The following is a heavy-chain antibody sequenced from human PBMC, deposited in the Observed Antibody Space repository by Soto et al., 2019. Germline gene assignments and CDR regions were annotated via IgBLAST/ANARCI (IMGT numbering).Heavy chain of an antibody. V-gene: IGHV3-13*05. J-gene: IGHJ6*02. CDR3: ARGGLQSNYYYYYGMDV. CDR1: GFTFSSYD. D-gene: IGHD4-4*01. CDR2: IGTAGDP. Sequence: PGGSLRLSCAASGFTFSSYDMHWVRQATGKGLEWVSAIGTAGDPYYPGSVKGRFTISRENAKNSLYLQVNSLRAGDTAVYYCARGGLQSNYYYYYGMDVWGQGTTVTVSS.